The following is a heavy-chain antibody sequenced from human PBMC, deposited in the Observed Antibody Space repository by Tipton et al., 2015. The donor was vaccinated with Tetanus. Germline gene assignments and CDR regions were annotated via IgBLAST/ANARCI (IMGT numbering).Heavy chain of an antibody. D-gene: IGHD6-13*01. CDR1: GGSISSSSYY. CDR2: IYYSGST. V-gene: IGHV4-39*01. CDR3: ARRYTALYSSSWYYFDY. Sequence: TLSLTCTVSGGSISSSSYYWGWIRQPPGKGLEWIGSIYYSGSTYYNPSLKSRVTISVDTSKNQFSLKLSSVTAADTAVYYCARRYTALYSSSWYYFDYWGQGTLVTVSS. J-gene: IGHJ4*02.